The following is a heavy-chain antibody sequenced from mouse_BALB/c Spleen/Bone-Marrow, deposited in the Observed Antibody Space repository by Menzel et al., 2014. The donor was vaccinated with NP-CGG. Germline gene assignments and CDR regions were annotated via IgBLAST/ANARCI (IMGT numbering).Heavy chain of an antibody. CDR3: ARFITTRAMDY. V-gene: IGHV2-6-4*01. J-gene: IGHJ4*01. Sequence: VKLMESGPGLVAPSQSLSITCTVSGFSLSRYSVHWVRQPPGKGLEWLGMIWGGGSTDYNSALKSRLSISKDNSKSQVFLKTNSLQTDDAAMYYCARFITTRAMDYWGQGTSVTVSS. CDR1: GFSLSRYS. D-gene: IGHD1-1*01. CDR2: IWGGGST.